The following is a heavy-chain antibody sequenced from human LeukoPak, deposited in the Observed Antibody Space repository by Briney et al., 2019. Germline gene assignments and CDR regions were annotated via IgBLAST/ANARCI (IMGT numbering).Heavy chain of an antibody. CDR3: AASTKHTAMVDY. J-gene: IGHJ4*02. D-gene: IGHD5-18*01. Sequence: KTGGSLRLSCAASGFTFSSYSMNWVRQAPEKGLEWVSSIGSSSSYIYYADSVKGRFTISRDNAKNSLYLQMNSLRAEDTAVYYCAASTKHTAMVDYWGQGTLVTVSS. CDR2: IGSSSSYI. V-gene: IGHV3-21*01. CDR1: GFTFSSYS.